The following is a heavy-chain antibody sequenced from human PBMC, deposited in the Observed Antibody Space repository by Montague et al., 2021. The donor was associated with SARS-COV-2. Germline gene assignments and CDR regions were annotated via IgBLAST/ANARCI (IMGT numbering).Heavy chain of an antibody. J-gene: IGHJ4*02. CDR1: GGSISSSNYY. Sequence: SETLSLTCTVSGGSISSSNYYWGWIRQPPGKGLEWIGSIYYSGSTYYNPSLKSRVTISVDTSKNQFSLKLSSVAAADTAVYYCARHFNVTFVRWLAPRGGFDYWGQGTLVTVSS. D-gene: IGHD5-24*01. CDR2: IYYSGST. V-gene: IGHV4-39*01. CDR3: ARHFNVTFVRWLAPRGGFDY.